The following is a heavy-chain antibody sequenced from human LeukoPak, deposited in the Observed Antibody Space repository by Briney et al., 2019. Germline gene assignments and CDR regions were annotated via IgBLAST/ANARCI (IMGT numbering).Heavy chain of an antibody. CDR1: GFTFSSYG. V-gene: IGHV3-30*02. J-gene: IGHJ4*02. D-gene: IGHD5-18*01. CDR2: IRYDGSNK. Sequence: GGSLRLSCAASGFTFSSYGMHWVRQAPGKGLEWVAFIRYDGSNKYYADSVKGRFTISRDNSKSTLYLQMNSLRAEDTAVYYCAKEGYNYGYLDYWGQGTLVTVSS. CDR3: AKEGYNYGYLDY.